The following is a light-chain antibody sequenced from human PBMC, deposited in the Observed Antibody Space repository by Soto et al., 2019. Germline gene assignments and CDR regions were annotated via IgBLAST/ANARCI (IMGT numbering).Light chain of an antibody. CDR2: GAS. CDR3: QHYNNWPPWT. V-gene: IGKV3-15*01. CDR1: QSVSTN. J-gene: IGKJ1*01. Sequence: DIVMTQSPATLSVSPGERATLSCRASQSVSTNLAWYQQKPGQAPRLLVYGASTRATGIPARFSGSGSGIEFTLTISSLQSEDFAVYYCQHYNNWPPWTFGQGTKVEIK.